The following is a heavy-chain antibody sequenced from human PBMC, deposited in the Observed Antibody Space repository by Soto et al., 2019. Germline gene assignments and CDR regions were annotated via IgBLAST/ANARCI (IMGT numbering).Heavy chain of an antibody. CDR1: GGTFATHA. J-gene: IGHJ6*01. D-gene: IGHD6-13*01. CDR2: IIPIYRTT. CDR3: ARPCSSSLVHDYYYAMDV. V-gene: IGHV1-69*12. Sequence: QVQLVQSGAEVKKPGSSVTVSCKASGGTFATHAISWVRQAPGQGLEWMGGIIPIYRTTNYAQKFQGPLTITADESSNTADMELTVLKSEGTAMDYCARPCSSSLVHDYYYAMDVWGQGTTVTVSS.